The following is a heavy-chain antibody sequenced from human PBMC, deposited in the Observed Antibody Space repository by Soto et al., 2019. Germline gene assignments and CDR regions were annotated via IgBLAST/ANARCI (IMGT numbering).Heavy chain of an antibody. CDR1: GFTFESYA. CDR2: ISWNSGSI. J-gene: IGHJ4*02. Sequence: EVQLVESGGGSVQPGRSLRLSCVASGFTFESYAMHWVRQVPGKGLEWVSGISWNSGSIGYEDSVKGRFTISRDNAQKSLDLEMNSLRVEDTAFYYCVKDIHEQWLVSHFEYWGQGALVPVSS. D-gene: IGHD6-19*01. CDR3: VKDIHEQWLVSHFEY. V-gene: IGHV3-9*01.